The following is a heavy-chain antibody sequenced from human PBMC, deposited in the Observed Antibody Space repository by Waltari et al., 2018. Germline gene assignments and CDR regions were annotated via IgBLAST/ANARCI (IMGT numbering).Heavy chain of an antibody. CDR2: IYHSGST. V-gene: IGHV4-38-2*01. D-gene: IGHD3-22*01. CDR1: GYSISSGYY. Sequence: QVQLQESGPGLVKPSETLSLTCAVSGYSISSGYYWGWIRQPPGKGLEWIGSIYHSGSTYYNPSLKSRVTISVDTSKNQFSLKLSSVTAADTAVYYCARSLGGTMIVVVFDYWGQGTLVTVSS. J-gene: IGHJ4*02. CDR3: ARSLGGTMIVVVFDY.